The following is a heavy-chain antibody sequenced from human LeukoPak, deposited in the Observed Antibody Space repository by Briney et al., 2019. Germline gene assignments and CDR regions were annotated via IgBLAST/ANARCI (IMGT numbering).Heavy chain of an antibody. CDR3: AKYMVMYSSSWFFDY. V-gene: IGHV3-30*18. CDR2: ISYDGSNK. CDR1: GFTFSSYG. J-gene: IGHJ4*02. Sequence: GGSLRLSCAASGFTFSSYGMHWVRQAPGKGLEWVAVISYDGSNKYYADSVKGRFTISRDNSKNTLYLQMNSLRAEDTAVYYCAKYMVMYSSSWFFDYWGQGTLVTVSS. D-gene: IGHD6-13*01.